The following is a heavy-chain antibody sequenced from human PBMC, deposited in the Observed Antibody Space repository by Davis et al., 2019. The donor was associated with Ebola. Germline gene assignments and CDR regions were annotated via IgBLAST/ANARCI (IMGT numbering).Heavy chain of an antibody. D-gene: IGHD3-10*01. CDR1: GYSFTSYW. V-gene: IGHV5-10-1*01. Sequence: GESLKISCKGSGYSFTSYWISWVRQMPGKGLEWMGRIDPSDSYTNYSPSFQGHVPISADKSISTAYLQWSSLKASDTAMYYCARQTWLYGSGSYFSYYYYMDVWGKGTTVTVSS. CDR3: ARQTWLYGSGSYFSYYYYMDV. J-gene: IGHJ6*03. CDR2: IDPSDSYT.